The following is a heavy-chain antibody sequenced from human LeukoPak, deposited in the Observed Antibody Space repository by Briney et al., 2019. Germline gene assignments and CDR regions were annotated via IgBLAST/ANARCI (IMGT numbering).Heavy chain of an antibody. D-gene: IGHD4-17*01. Sequence: SETLSLTCAVYGGSFSVYYWSWIRQPPGRGLEWIGEINQSGSTNYNPSLKSRVTISVDTSKNQFSLKLSSVTAADTAVYYCARGTMTTVTYYFDYWGQGTLVTVSS. CDR1: GGSFSVYY. CDR2: INQSGST. J-gene: IGHJ4*02. V-gene: IGHV4-34*01. CDR3: ARGTMTTVTYYFDY.